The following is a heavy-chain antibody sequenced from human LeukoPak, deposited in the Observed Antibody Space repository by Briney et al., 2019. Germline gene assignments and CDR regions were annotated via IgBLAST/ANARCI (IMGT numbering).Heavy chain of an antibody. V-gene: IGHV1-8*03. CDR2: MNPNSGNT. D-gene: IGHD2-2*01. CDR1: GGTFSSYA. Sequence: ASVKVSCKASGGTFSSYAINWVRQATGQGLEWMGWMNPNSGNTGYAQKFQGRVTLTRDTSISTAYMELSSLTSEDTAVYYCTREDIVVVPPSRPFDPWGQGTLVTVSS. CDR3: TREDIVVVPPSRPFDP. J-gene: IGHJ5*02.